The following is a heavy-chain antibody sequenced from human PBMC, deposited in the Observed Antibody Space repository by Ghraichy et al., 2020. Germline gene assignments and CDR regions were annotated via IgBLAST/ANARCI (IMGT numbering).Heavy chain of an antibody. D-gene: IGHD6-19*01. CDR2: IYYSGST. CDR3: ALGIAVAGDY. Sequence: SETLSLACTVSGGSISSSSYYWGWIRQPPGKGLEWIGSIYYSGSTYYNPSLKSRVTISVDTSKNQFSLKLSSVTAADTAVYYCALGIAVAGDYWGQGTLVTVSS. V-gene: IGHV4-39*01. J-gene: IGHJ4*02. CDR1: GGSISSSSYY.